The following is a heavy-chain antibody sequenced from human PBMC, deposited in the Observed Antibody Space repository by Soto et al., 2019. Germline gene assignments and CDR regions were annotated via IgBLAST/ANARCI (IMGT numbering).Heavy chain of an antibody. CDR2: FEPEDGET. D-gene: IGHD1-26*01. J-gene: IGHJ4*02. CDR1: GFILTELS. Sequence: ASVKVSCKVSGFILTELSIHWVRQTPGKGLEWMGGFEPEDGETTYAQKFLGRVSMTEDTSTGTAYMELSSLTSDDTAVYFCARRTGIVAPIGYLDYWGQGTLVTVSS. V-gene: IGHV1-24*01. CDR3: ARRTGIVAPIGYLDY.